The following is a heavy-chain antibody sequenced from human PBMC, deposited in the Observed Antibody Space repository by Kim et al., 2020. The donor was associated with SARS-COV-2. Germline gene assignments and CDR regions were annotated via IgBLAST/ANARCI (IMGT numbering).Heavy chain of an antibody. Sequence: GGSLRLSCAASGFTVSSNYMSWVRQAPGKGLEWVSVIYSGGSTYYADSVKGRFTISRDNSKNTLYLQMNSLRAEDTAVYYCARVQFLYGSGWFDPWGQGTLVTVSS. CDR3: ARVQFLYGSGWFDP. J-gene: IGHJ5*02. CDR1: GFTVSSNY. V-gene: IGHV3-53*01. CDR2: IYSGGST. D-gene: IGHD3-10*01.